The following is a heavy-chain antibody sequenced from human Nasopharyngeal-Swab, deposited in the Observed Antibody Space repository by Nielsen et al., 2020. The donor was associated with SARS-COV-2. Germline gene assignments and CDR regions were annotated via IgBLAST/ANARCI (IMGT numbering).Heavy chain of an antibody. CDR1: GYSFSTYW. J-gene: IGHJ4*02. V-gene: IGHV5-51*01. CDR3: ARLYGGYVDY. Sequence: GGSLRLSCQGSGYSFSTYWIGWVRQMPGKGLKWMGIIYPGDSTTKYRPSFQGQVTISADKSISTAYLQWSSLKASDTAMYFCARLYGGYVDYWGQGTLVTVSS. CDR2: IYPGDSTT. D-gene: IGHD4/OR15-4a*01.